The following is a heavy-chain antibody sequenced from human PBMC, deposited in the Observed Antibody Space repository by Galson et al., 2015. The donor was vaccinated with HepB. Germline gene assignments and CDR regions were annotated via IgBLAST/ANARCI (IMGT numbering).Heavy chain of an antibody. Sequence: SETLSLTCTVSGGSIISSGYHWGWIRQPPGKGLEWIGSISYSGSTYYNPSLASRVTISVDTSKNQFSLNLSSMTAADTAVYYCARHYCGSNLRPFDHWGQGTLVTVSS. CDR2: ISYSGST. D-gene: IGHD1-26*01. J-gene: IGHJ4*02. V-gene: IGHV4-39*01. CDR3: ARHYCGSNLRPFDH. CDR1: GGSIISSGYH.